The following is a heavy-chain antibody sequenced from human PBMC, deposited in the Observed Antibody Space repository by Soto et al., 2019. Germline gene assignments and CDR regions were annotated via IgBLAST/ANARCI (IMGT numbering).Heavy chain of an antibody. CDR1: GFTVSSNY. CDR3: GRDKAVGATDY. V-gene: IGHV3-66*01. CDR2: IYSGGST. Sequence: EVQLVESGGGFVQPGGSLRLSCEASGFTVSSNYMSWVRQAPGKGLEWVAVIYSGGSTYYADSVKGRFIISRDNSENTLFLQMNSLRAEDTAVYYCGRDKAVGATDYWGQGTLVTVS. D-gene: IGHD1-26*01. J-gene: IGHJ4*02.